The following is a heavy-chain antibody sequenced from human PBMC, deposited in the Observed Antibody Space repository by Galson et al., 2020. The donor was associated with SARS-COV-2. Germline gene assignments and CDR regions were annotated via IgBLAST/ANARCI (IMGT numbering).Heavy chain of an antibody. J-gene: IGHJ6*02. CDR1: GFTFSSYS. D-gene: IGHD6-13*01. CDR2: ISSSSSYI. V-gene: IGHV3-21*01. Sequence: KIGESLKISCAASGFTFSSYSMNWVRQAPGKGLEWVSSISSSSSYIYYADSVKGRFTISRDNAKNSLYLQMNSLRAEDTAVYYCARCSSSLGNYYYYGMDVWGQGTTVTVSS. CDR3: ARCSSSLGNYYYYGMDV.